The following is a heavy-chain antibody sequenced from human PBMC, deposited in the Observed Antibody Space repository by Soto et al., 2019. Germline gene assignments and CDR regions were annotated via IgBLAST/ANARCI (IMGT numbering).Heavy chain of an antibody. V-gene: IGHV3-72*01. D-gene: IGHD2-15*01. J-gene: IGHJ4*03. CDR1: GFTFSDHY. Sequence: EVQLVESGGGLVQPGGSLRLSCAASGFTFSDHYMDWVRQAPGKGLEWVGRTRNKADSYITEYAASVKGRFTISRDDSKNSVYLQMNSLKTEDTAVYYCARDSSSCRGGQCYFDYWGQGTLVTVSS. CDR2: TRNKADSYIT. CDR3: ARDSSSCRGGQCYFDY.